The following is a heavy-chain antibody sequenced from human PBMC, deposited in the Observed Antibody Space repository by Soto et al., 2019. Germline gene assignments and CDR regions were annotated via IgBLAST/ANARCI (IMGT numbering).Heavy chain of an antibody. CDR3: AKDLGVVTAAGAFDI. Sequence: GGSLRLSCAASGFTFDDYAMHWVRQAPGKGLEWVSGISWNSGSIGYADSVKGRFTISRDNAKNSLYLQMNSLRAEDTALYYCAKDLGVVTAAGAFDIWGQGTMVTVSS. V-gene: IGHV3-9*01. CDR1: GFTFDDYA. CDR2: ISWNSGSI. D-gene: IGHD2-21*02. J-gene: IGHJ3*02.